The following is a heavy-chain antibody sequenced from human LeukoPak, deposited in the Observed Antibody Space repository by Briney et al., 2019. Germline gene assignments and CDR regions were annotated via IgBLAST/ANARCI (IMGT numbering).Heavy chain of an antibody. J-gene: IGHJ6*03. Sequence: ASVKVSCKASGYTFTSYDINWVRQATGQGLEWMGWMNPNSGNTGYAQKFQGRVTMTRNTSISTAYMELSSLRSEDTAVYYCARGEEGYCSSTSCQPYMDVWGKGTTVTISS. V-gene: IGHV1-8*01. CDR2: MNPNSGNT. CDR3: ARGEEGYCSSTSCQPYMDV. CDR1: GYTFTSYD. D-gene: IGHD2-2*01.